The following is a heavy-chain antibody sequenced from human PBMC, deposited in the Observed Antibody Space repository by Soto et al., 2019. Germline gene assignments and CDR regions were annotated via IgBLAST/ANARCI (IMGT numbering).Heavy chain of an antibody. CDR1: GYTFTSYD. V-gene: IGHV1-8*01. Sequence: ASVKVSCKASGYTFTSYDINWVRQATGQGLEWMGWMNPNSGNTGYAQKFQGRVTMTRNTSISTAYMELSSLRSEDTAVYYCAIWFGELWVFDYWGQGTLVTVS. D-gene: IGHD3-10*01. CDR2: MNPNSGNT. CDR3: AIWFGELWVFDY. J-gene: IGHJ4*02.